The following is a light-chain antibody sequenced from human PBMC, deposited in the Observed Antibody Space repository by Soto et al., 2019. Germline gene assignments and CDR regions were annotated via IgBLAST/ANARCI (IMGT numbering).Light chain of an antibody. CDR2: KAS. CDR3: QQYSTSSRT. CDR1: RSFGGW. J-gene: IGKJ1*01. Sequence: GDTVTLTCRASRSFGGWLAWYQQKPGKAPILLIYKASTLESGVPSRFSGSGSGTEFTLTINSLQPDDFATYYCQQYSTSSRTFGPGTTVEIK. V-gene: IGKV1-5*03.